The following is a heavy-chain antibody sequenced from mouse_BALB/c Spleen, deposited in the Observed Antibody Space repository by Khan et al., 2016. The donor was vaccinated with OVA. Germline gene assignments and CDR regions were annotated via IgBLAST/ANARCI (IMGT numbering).Heavy chain of an antibody. Sequence: EVQLQESGGGLVQPGGSLKLSCATSGFTFSDYYMYWFRQTPEKRLEWVAYISNDGGNTYYPDTVKGRFTISRDNAKNTLYLQLSRLTSEDTALYSCASHGNGNGDAFDYWGQGTSVTVSA. J-gene: IGHJ4*01. CDR3: ASHGNGNGDAFDY. D-gene: IGHD2-1*01. CDR1: GFTFSDYY. V-gene: IGHV5-12*02. CDR2: ISNDGGNT.